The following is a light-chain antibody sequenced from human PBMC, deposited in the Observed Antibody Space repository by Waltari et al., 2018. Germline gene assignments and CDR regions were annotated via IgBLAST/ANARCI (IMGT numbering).Light chain of an antibody. CDR3: QQRVSWPVT. CDR1: QAVSNY. V-gene: IGKV3-11*01. J-gene: IGKJ2*01. CDR2: DAS. Sequence: EIVLTQSPGTLSVSPGETATLSCRASQAVSNYLGWYQQKPGQPPRPRINDASNRAPGVPARFSGSGSGTDFTLTISSLEPEDFGVYYCQQRVSWPVTFGQGTKLEIK.